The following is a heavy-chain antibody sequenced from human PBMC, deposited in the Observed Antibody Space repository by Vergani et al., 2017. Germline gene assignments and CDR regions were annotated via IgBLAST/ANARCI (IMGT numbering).Heavy chain of an antibody. CDR1: GGSISSGGYS. V-gene: IGHV4-30-2*01. J-gene: IGHJ5*02. Sequence: QLQLQESGSGLVKPSQTLSLTCAVSGGSISSGGYSWSWIRQPPGKGLEWIGYIYHSGSTYYNPSRKSRVTISVDRSNNQFSLKLSSVTAADTAVYYCARVGFLEWLFDPGGQGTLVTVSS. CDR2: IYHSGST. D-gene: IGHD3-3*01. CDR3: ARVGFLEWLFDP.